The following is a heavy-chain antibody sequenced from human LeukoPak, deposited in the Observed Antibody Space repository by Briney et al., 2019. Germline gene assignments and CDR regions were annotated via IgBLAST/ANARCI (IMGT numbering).Heavy chain of an antibody. V-gene: IGHV4-59*12. CDR3: ARAETDHYYFDY. Sequence: SETLSLTCTVSGGSISSYYWSWIRQPPGKGLEWIGYIYYSGSTNYNPSLKSRVTISVDTSKNQFSLKLTSVTAADTAVYYCARAETDHYYFDYLGQGILVTVSS. CDR2: IYYSGST. J-gene: IGHJ4*02. CDR1: GGSISSYY. D-gene: IGHD3-10*01.